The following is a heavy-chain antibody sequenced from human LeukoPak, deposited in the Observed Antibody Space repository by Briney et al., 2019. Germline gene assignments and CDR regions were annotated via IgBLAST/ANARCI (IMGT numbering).Heavy chain of an antibody. Sequence: GGSLRLSCAASGFSFSTYRMSWVRQAPGKGLEWVANIDQDGYETYYVDSVKGRFTISRDNAKNSLFLQMNSLRAEDTAVYYCARQSPRIAAAGTYLDYWGQGTLVTVSS. J-gene: IGHJ4*02. V-gene: IGHV3-7*02. CDR3: ARQSPRIAAAGTYLDY. CDR2: IDQDGYET. D-gene: IGHD6-13*01. CDR1: GFSFSTYR.